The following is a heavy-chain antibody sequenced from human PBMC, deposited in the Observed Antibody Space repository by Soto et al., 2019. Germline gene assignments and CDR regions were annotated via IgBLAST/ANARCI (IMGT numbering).Heavy chain of an antibody. D-gene: IGHD3-22*01. CDR2: ISAYNGNT. CDR3: ARDSITMIVLKLYYYYGMDV. Sequence: ASVKVSFKASGYTFTSYGISWVRQAPGQGLEWMGWISAYNGNTNYAQKLQGRVTMTTDTSTSTAYMELRSLRSDDTAVYYCARDSITMIVLKLYYYYGMDVWGQGTTVTVSS. CDR1: GYTFTSYG. J-gene: IGHJ6*02. V-gene: IGHV1-18*01.